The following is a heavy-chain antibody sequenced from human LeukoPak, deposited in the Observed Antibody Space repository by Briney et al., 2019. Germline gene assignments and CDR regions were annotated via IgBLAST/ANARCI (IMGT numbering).Heavy chain of an antibody. CDR2: IWYDGSNK. D-gene: IGHD3-10*01. CDR1: GFTFSSYG. CDR3: ARDFAEWGSPLFDY. V-gene: IGHV3-33*01. Sequence: GGSLRLSCAASGFTFSSYGMHWVRQAPGKGLEWVAVIWYDGSNKYYADSVKGRFTISRDNAKNTLYLQMNSLRAEDTAVYYCARDFAEWGSPLFDYWGQGTLVTVSS. J-gene: IGHJ4*02.